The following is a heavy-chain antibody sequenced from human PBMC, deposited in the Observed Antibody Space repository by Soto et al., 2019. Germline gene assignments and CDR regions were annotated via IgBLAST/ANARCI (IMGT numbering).Heavy chain of an antibody. Sequence: EVQLVESGGGLVQPGGSLKLSCAASGFTFSGSAMHWVRQASGKGLEWVGRIRSKGNNYATAYGASRKGRFTISRDDSKNTAELQMNILNTEDTAVYYCSRQASDFWSGKPQYYMDVWGKGTTVTVSS. CDR3: SRQASDFWSGKPQYYMDV. V-gene: IGHV3-73*01. J-gene: IGHJ6*03. CDR2: IRSKGNNYAT. CDR1: GFTFSGSA. D-gene: IGHD3-3*01.